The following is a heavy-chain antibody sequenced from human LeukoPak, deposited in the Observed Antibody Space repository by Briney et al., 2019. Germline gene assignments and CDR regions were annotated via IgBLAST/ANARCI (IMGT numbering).Heavy chain of an antibody. D-gene: IGHD3-22*01. Sequence: GESLKISCKGSGCSFTSYWIGWVRQMPGKGLEWMGIIYPGDSDTTYSPSFQGQVTISADKSISTAYLQWSSLKASDTAMYYCARHAKTYYYDSSGYSPNDAFDIWGQGTMVTVSS. CDR3: ARHAKTYYYDSSGYSPNDAFDI. J-gene: IGHJ3*02. V-gene: IGHV5-51*01. CDR2: IYPGDSDT. CDR1: GCSFTSYW.